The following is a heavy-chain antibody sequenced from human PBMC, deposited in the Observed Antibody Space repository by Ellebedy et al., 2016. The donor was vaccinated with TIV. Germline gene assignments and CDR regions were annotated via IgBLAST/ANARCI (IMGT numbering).Heavy chain of an antibody. J-gene: IGHJ4*02. CDR3: ARDSERRASPPDY. V-gene: IGHV3-11*04. D-gene: IGHD6-25*01. CDR2: ININGSTK. CDR1: GFIFGDYY. Sequence: GESLKISXAASGFIFGDYYMHWIRQAPGRGLEWISVININGSTKYYADSVKGRFTVSRDDAKNSLYLQMNSLRVEDTAVYYCARDSERRASPPDYWGQGTLVTVSS.